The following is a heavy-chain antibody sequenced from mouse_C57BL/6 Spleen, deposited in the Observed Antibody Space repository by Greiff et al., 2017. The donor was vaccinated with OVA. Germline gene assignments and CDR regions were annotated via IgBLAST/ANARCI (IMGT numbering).Heavy chain of an antibody. CDR3: ARWDYDGGHFDY. CDR2: ISSGSSTI. D-gene: IGHD2-4*01. J-gene: IGHJ2*01. Sequence: EVKVVESGGGLVKPGGSLKLSCAASGFTFSDYGMHWVRQAPEKGLEWVAYISSGSSTIYYADTVKGRFTISRDNAKNTLFLQMTSLRSEDTAMYYCARWDYDGGHFDYWGQGTTLTVSS. CDR1: GFTFSDYG. V-gene: IGHV5-17*01.